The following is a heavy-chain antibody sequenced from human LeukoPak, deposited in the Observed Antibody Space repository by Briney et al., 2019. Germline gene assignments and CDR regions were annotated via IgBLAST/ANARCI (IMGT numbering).Heavy chain of an antibody. J-gene: IGHJ6*03. CDR2: IIPIFGTA. Sequence: SVKASCKASGGTFSSYAISWVRQAPGQGLEWMGGIIPIFGTANYAQKFQGRVTITADESTSTAYMELSSLRSEDTAVYYCARNKRGCSSTSCYSDYYYYYMDVWGKGTTVTVSS. CDR3: ARNKRGCSSTSCYSDYYYYYMDV. CDR1: GGTFSSYA. D-gene: IGHD2-2*02. V-gene: IGHV1-69*13.